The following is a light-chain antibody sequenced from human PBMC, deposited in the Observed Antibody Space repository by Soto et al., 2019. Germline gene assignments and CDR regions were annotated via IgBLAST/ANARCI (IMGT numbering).Light chain of an antibody. Sequence: AIRMTQSPSSLSASAGDRVAIACRASQDVGRYLAWYQQKPGQAPKLLIYGASTLQSGVPSRFSGGGSVTDFTLTISFLQSEDFATYYCQHYMNYPWPFGQGTKVQIK. CDR1: QDVGRY. CDR3: QHYMNYPWP. J-gene: IGKJ1*01. CDR2: GAS. V-gene: IGKV1-8*01.